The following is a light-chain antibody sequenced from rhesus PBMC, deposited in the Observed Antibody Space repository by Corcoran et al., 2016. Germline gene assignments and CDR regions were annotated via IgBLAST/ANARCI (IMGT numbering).Light chain of an antibody. J-gene: IGKJ4*01. CDR2: NAY. V-gene: IGKV1-74*01. CDR3: QRSYGTPLT. Sequence: DIQMTQSPSSLSASVGDRVTITCRASENDNNYLNWYQQKPGKAPKLLIHNAYTLQSGVPSRFSGNGSGTDYTFTFSSLQSGVVATYYCQRSYGTPLTFGEETKVEIK. CDR1: ENDNNY.